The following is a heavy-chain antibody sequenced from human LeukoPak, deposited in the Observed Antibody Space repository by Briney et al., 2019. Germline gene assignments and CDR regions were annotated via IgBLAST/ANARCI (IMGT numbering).Heavy chain of an antibody. CDR3: ARARVVMLPTNKGIDVEPFDY. V-gene: IGHV1-2*02. CDR1: GYTFTGYY. CDR2: INPNSGGT. D-gene: IGHD3-16*01. Sequence: GASAKVSCKASGYTFTGYYMHWVRQAPGQGLEWMGWINPNSGGTNYAQKFQGRVTMTRDTSTSTVYMELSSLRSEDTAVYYCARARVVMLPTNKGIDVEPFDYWGQGTLVTVSS. J-gene: IGHJ4*02.